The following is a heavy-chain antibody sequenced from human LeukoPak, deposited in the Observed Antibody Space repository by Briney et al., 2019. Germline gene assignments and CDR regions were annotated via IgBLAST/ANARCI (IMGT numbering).Heavy chain of an antibody. V-gene: IGHV3-74*01. J-gene: IGHJ4*02. CDR2: IKTDGRTT. CDR1: GMTFSNHW. Sequence: GGSLRLSCAASGMTFSNHWMHWVRQAPGKGLVWVSLIKTDGRTTIYADSVKGRFTISRDDGKSTLYLQMNSLRAEDTAIYYCTTGPSFGYEWWGQGTVVAVSS. CDR3: TTGPSFGYEW. D-gene: IGHD3-22*01.